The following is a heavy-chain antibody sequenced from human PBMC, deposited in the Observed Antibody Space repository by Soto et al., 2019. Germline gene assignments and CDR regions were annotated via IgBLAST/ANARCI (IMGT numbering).Heavy chain of an antibody. CDR1: GFSLSNARMG. D-gene: IGHD6-6*01. J-gene: IGHJ6*02. V-gene: IGHV2-26*01. Sequence: QVTLKESGPVLVKPTETLTLTCTVSGFSLSNARMGVSWIRQPPGKALEWLAHIFSNDEKSYSTSLKSRLTTSKDTSKSQVVLIMTNMDPVDTATYYCARAPSSIAARRDYYYYGMDVWGQGTTVTVSS. CDR2: IFSNDEK. CDR3: ARAPSSIAARRDYYYYGMDV.